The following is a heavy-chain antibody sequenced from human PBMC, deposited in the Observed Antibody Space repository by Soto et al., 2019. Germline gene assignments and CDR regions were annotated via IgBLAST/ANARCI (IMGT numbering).Heavy chain of an antibody. Sequence: QVPLVQSGAEVKKPGSSVKVSCKASGGTFSSYAISWVRQAPGQGLEWMGGSIPIFGTANYAQKFQGRVTITADESTSIAYMEISSLRSEHAAVYYCARDSPLIAGAGSRELRWFDPWGQGTLVTVSS. CDR2: SIPIFGTA. CDR1: GGTFSSYA. J-gene: IGHJ5*02. CDR3: ARDSPLIAGAGSRELRWFDP. V-gene: IGHV1-69*01. D-gene: IGHD6-13*01.